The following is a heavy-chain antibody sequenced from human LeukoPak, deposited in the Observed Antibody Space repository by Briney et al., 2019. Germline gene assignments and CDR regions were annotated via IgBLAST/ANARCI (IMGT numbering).Heavy chain of an antibody. CDR1: GFTFSSYG. CDR2: IRYDGSNK. J-gene: IGHJ4*02. D-gene: IGHD3-22*01. Sequence: GGSLRLSCAASGFTFSSYGMHWLRQAPGKGLEWVAFIRYDGSNKYYADSVKGRFTISRDNSKNTLYLQMNRLRAEDTAVYHCAKDLVVVITHPGYWGKGTLVTVSS. V-gene: IGHV3-30*02. CDR3: AKDLVVVITHPGY.